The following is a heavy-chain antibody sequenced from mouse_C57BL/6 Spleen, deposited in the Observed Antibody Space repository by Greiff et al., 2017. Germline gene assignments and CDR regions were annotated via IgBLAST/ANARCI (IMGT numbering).Heavy chain of an antibody. CDR2: IYPGDGDT. V-gene: IGHV1-82*01. Sequence: QVQLQQSGPELVKPGASVKISCKASGYAFSSSWMNWVKQRPGKGLERIGRIYPGDGDTNYNGKFKGKATLTADKSSSTAYMQLSSLTSEDSAVYFCARDGNYYFDYWGQGTTLTVSS. D-gene: IGHD2-1*01. CDR3: ARDGNYYFDY. J-gene: IGHJ2*01. CDR1: GYAFSSSW.